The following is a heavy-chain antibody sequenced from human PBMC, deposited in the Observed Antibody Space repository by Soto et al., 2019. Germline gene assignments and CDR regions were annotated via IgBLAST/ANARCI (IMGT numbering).Heavy chain of an antibody. CDR1: GYSFTTYW. Sequence: GESLKISCKGSGYSFTTYWIAWVRQMPGKGLEWVGIIYPGNSDTRYSPSFEGHVTISVDKSISTAFLQWNSLKASDNAIYYCARHSTSAPKDYWGQGTLVTVSS. J-gene: IGHJ4*01. CDR3: ARHSTSAPKDY. CDR2: IYPGNSDT. V-gene: IGHV5-51*01. D-gene: IGHD3-10*01.